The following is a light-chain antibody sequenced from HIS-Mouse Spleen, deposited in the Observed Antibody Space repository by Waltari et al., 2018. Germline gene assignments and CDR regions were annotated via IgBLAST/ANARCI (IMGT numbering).Light chain of an antibody. CDR2: WAS. J-gene: IGKJ2*01. CDR3: QQYYSTPYT. CDR1: PSVLYSSNNKHY. Sequence: DIVMTQSPDSLAVSLGERATIHCKSSPSVLYSSNNKHYLAWYQQKPGQPPKLLIYWASTRESGVPDRFSGSGSGTDFTLTISSLQAEDVAVYYCQQYYSTPYTFGQGTKLEIK. V-gene: IGKV4-1*01.